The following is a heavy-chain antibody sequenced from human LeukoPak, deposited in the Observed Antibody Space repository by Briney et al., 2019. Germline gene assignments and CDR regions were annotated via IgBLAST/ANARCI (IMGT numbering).Heavy chain of an antibody. Sequence: SETLSLTCTVSGGSIISSSYYWGWIRQPPGTGLEWIGSIYYSGNTYYNPSLKSRVTISVDTSKTQFSLKLSSVTAADTAVYYCAKQQLVRCFDYWGQGTLVTVSS. CDR3: AKQQLVRCFDY. D-gene: IGHD6-13*01. V-gene: IGHV4-39*01. J-gene: IGHJ4*02. CDR1: GGSIISSSYY. CDR2: IYYSGNT.